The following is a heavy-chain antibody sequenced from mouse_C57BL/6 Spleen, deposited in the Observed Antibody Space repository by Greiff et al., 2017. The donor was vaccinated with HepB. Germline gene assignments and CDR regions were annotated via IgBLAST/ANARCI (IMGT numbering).Heavy chain of an antibody. CDR1: GYTFTSYT. V-gene: IGHV1-4*01. CDR2: INPSSGYT. D-gene: IGHD2-3*01. J-gene: IGHJ2*01. Sequence: VKLQESGAELARPGASVKMSCKASGYTFTSYTMHWVKQRPGQGLEWIGYINPSSGYTKYNQKFKDKATLTADKSSSTAYMQLSSLTSEDSAVYYCARTYDGYDYFDYWGQGTTLTVSS. CDR3: ARTYDGYDYFDY.